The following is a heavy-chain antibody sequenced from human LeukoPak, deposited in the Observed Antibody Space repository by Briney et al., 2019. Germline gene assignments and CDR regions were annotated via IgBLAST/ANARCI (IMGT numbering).Heavy chain of an antibody. Sequence: ASVKVSCKASGYTFTSYAMNWVRQAPGQGLEWMGWINTNTGNPTYAQGFTGRFVFSLDTSVSTAYLQISSLKAEDTAVYYCASPLYSYGNYYYYGMDVWGQGTTVTVSS. J-gene: IGHJ6*02. CDR1: GYTFTSYA. V-gene: IGHV7-4-1*02. CDR2: INTNTGNP. CDR3: ASPLYSYGNYYYYGMDV. D-gene: IGHD5-18*01.